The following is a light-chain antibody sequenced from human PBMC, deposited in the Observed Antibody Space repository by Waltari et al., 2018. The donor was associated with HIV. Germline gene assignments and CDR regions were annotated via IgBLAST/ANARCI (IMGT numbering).Light chain of an antibody. J-gene: IGKJ2*03. Sequence: DIVMTQSPDSLSVFLGDRATINCNSSQSLLNASNTKNYLAWYQQKPGQPPKLLIYWASSRLSGVPERFSGSGSGTDFTLTISRLQAEDVAVYYCQQYSITQYSFGQGTKLEI. CDR3: QQYSITQYS. V-gene: IGKV4-1*01. CDR2: WAS. CDR1: QSLLNASNTKNY.